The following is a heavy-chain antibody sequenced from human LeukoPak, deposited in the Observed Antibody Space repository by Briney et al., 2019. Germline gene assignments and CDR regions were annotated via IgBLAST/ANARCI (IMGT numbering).Heavy chain of an antibody. CDR2: ISYGGDNK. Sequence: GGSLRLSCAASGFTFSSYAMHWVRQAPGKGLEWVAVISYGGDNKYYADSVKGRFTISRDNSKNTLYLQMNSLRAEDTAVYYCARDFEAHDLRPNGYWGQGTLVTASS. D-gene: IGHD3-3*01. CDR1: GFTFSSYA. CDR3: ARDFEAHDLRPNGY. V-gene: IGHV3-30*01. J-gene: IGHJ4*02.